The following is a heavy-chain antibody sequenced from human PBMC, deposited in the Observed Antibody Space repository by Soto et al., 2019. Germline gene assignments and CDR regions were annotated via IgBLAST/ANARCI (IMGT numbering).Heavy chain of an antibody. D-gene: IGHD4-4*01. CDR3: ARGSPFGDYSNYDGYYYYYGMDV. CDR1: GYTFTSYD. CDR2: MNPNSGNT. V-gene: IGHV1-8*01. Sequence: ASVKVSCKASGYTFTSYDINWVRQATGQGLEWMGWMNPNSGNTGYAQKFQGRVTMTRNTSISTAYMELSSLRSEDTAVYYCARGSPFGDYSNYDGYYYYYGMDVWGQGTTVTVSS. J-gene: IGHJ6*02.